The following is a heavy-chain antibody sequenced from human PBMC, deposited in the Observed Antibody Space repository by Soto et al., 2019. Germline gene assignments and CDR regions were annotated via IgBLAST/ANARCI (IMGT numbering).Heavy chain of an antibody. V-gene: IGHV1-18*01. Sequence: QVQLVQSGAEVKKPGASVKVSCKASGYTFTSYSISWVRHAPGQGLEWMGWISAYNGNTNYAQKLQGRVTMTTDTSTSTAYMELMSLRSDDTAVYYCARVAWATVTRYYFDYWGQGTLVTVSS. CDR1: GYTFTSYS. CDR2: ISAYNGNT. CDR3: ARVAWATVTRYYFDY. D-gene: IGHD4-17*01. J-gene: IGHJ4*02.